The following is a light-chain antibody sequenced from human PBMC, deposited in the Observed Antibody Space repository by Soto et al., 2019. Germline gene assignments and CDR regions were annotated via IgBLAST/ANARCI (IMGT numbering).Light chain of an antibody. J-gene: IGLJ2*01. Sequence: SYELTQPPSVSVAPGKTPRITCGGNNIGSKSVHWYQQKPGQAPVLVIYYDSDRPSGIPERFSGSNSGNTATLTISRVEAGDEADYYCQVWDSSSDLHVVFGGGTKLTVL. V-gene: IGLV3-21*04. CDR2: YDS. CDR1: NIGSKS. CDR3: QVWDSSSDLHVV.